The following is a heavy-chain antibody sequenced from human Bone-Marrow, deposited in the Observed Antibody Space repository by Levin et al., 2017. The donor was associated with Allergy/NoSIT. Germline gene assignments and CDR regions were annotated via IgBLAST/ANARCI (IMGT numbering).Heavy chain of an antibody. D-gene: IGHD6-13*01. CDR1: GFTFSNAW. J-gene: IGHJ5*02. V-gene: IGHV3-15*01. Sequence: PGGSLRLSCAASGFTFSNAWMSWVRQAPGKGLEWVGRIKSKTDGGTTDYAAPVKGRFTISRDDSKNTLYLQMNSLKTEDTAVYYCTTDPEFSSWSPSDWFDPWGQGTLVTVSS. CDR3: TTDPEFSSWSPSDWFDP. CDR2: IKSKTDGGTT.